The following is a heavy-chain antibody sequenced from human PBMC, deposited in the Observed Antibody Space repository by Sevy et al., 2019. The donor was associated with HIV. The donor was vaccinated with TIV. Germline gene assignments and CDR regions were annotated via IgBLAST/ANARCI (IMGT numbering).Heavy chain of an antibody. CDR3: ARDGGHYYGSGSATVDY. Sequence: ASVKVSCKASGYTFTSYGISWVRQVPGQGLEWMGWISAYNGNTNYAQKLQGRVTMTTDTSTSTAYMELRSLRSDDTAVYYCARDGGHYYGSGSATVDYWGQGTLVTVSS. V-gene: IGHV1-18*01. J-gene: IGHJ4*02. CDR1: GYTFTSYG. D-gene: IGHD3-10*01. CDR2: ISAYNGNT.